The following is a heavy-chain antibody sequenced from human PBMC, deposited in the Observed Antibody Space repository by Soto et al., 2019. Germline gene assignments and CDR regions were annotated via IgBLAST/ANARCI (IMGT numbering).Heavy chain of an antibody. CDR1: GGSIISSNW. J-gene: IGHJ5*02. CDR3: ARGDLGYNWLDP. V-gene: IGHV4-4*02. CDR2: IYHTGST. Sequence: QVQLQESGPGLVKPSGTLSLTCAVSGGSIISSNWWSWVRQSPGKGLEWIGEIYHTGSTRYNPSLKSRVTISVDKSKNQFSLKLSSVTAADTAVYFCARGDLGYNWLDPWGQGTLVTVSS. D-gene: IGHD2-21*02.